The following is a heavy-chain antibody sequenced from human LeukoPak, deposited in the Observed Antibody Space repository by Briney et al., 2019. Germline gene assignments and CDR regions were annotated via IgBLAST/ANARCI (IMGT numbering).Heavy chain of an antibody. CDR1: GFTFSSYS. D-gene: IGHD3-16*01. V-gene: IGHV3-21*01. J-gene: IGHJ6*03. CDR3: ATQPAVWEYYYYYYMDV. CDR2: ISSSSSYI. Sequence: PGGSLRLSCAASGFTFSSYSMNSVRQAPGKGLEWVSSISSSSSYIYYADSVKGRFTISRDNAKNSLYLQMNSLRAEDTAVYYCATQPAVWEYYYYYYMDVWGKGTTVTVSS.